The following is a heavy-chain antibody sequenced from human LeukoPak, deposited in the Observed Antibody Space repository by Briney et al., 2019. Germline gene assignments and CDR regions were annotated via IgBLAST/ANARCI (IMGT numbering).Heavy chain of an antibody. CDR2: IYANGNT. J-gene: IGHJ2*01. V-gene: IGHV3-53*01. CDR3: VSYEQQLSDWYFDL. Sequence: GGSLRLSCAASGFTVSSKYLTWVRQAPGKGLECVSLIYANGNTDYADSVKGRFTISRDISKNAMSLQMNGLRAEDTAVYYCVSYEQQLSDWYFDLWGRGTLVTVSS. D-gene: IGHD6-13*01. CDR1: GFTVSSKY.